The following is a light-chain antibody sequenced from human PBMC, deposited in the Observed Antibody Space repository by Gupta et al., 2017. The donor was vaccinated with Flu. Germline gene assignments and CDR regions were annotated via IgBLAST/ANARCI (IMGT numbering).Light chain of an antibody. CDR1: QSISRTY. V-gene: IGKV1-39*01. Sequence: SSLSASIGDSVTITCRARQSISRTYLNWYQQKPGKAPELLIYTASSLQSGVPSRFSGSGSGTDFTLTISSLQPEDFATYYCQQSDDIPYTFGQGTKLE. J-gene: IGKJ2*01. CDR2: TAS. CDR3: QQSDDIPYT.